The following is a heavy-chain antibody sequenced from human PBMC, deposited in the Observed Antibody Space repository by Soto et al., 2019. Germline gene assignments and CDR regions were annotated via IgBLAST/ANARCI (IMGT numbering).Heavy chain of an antibody. Sequence: GGSLRLSCAASGFTFSSSSMTCVRQAPGKGLDWVSSISSSSSYIYYADSVKGRFTISRDNPKNSMYLQMNSLRAEDTAVYYCARDRQGVATMSYFDYWGQGTLVTVSS. CDR3: ARDRQGVATMSYFDY. V-gene: IGHV3-21*01. CDR2: ISSSSSYI. CDR1: GFTFSSSS. J-gene: IGHJ4*02. D-gene: IGHD5-12*01.